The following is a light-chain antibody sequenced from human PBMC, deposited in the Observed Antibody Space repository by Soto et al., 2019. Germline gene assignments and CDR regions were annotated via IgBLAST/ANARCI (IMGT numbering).Light chain of an antibody. CDR1: QSVSSSH. CDR3: QQYVSSRRT. J-gene: IGKJ1*01. CDR2: GAS. Sequence: EIVLTQSPGTLSLSPGERAILSCRASQSVSSSHLAWYQQKPGQAPRLLIHGASSRATGIPDRFSGSGSGTDFTLTIIRLEPEDFAVYYCQQYVSSRRTFGQGTKVEIK. V-gene: IGKV3-20*01.